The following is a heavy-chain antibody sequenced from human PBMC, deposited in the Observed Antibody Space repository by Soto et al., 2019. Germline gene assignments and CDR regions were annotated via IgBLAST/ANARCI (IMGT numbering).Heavy chain of an antibody. V-gene: IGHV2-5*02. CDR2: IYRDDDK. CDR3: AHRSNNLTGYSQNNCFFDS. J-gene: IGHJ2*01. D-gene: IGHD3-9*01. CDR1: GFSLFTSGVA. Sequence: QITLQESGPTLVKPTQTLTLTCTFSGFSLFTSGVAVGWIRQPPGKALEWLALIYRDDDKRYNPSLTSRLTITKDASKNQVVLTMTNMDPMDTATYYCAHRSNNLTGYSQNNCFFDSWGRGTLVTVSS.